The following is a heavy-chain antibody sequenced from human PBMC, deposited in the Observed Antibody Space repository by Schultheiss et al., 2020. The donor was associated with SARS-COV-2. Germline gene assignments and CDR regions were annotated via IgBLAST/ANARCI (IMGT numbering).Heavy chain of an antibody. V-gene: IGHV1-69*13. CDR1: GGTFSSYA. Sequence: SVKVSCKASGGTFSSYAISWVRQAPGQGLEWMGGIIPIFGTANYAQKFQGRVTITADESTSTAYMELSSLRSDDTAVYYCASRVGATIISYYYYYMDVWGKGTTVTVSS. CDR2: IIPIFGTA. D-gene: IGHD1-26*01. J-gene: IGHJ6*03. CDR3: ASRVGATIISYYYYYMDV.